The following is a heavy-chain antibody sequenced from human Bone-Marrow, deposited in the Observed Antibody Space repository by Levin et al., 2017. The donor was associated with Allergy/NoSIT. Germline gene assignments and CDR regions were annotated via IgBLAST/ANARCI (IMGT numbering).Heavy chain of an antibody. D-gene: IGHD3-16*01. CDR2: INWNSATI. Sequence: SLKISCAASGFTFDDFAMHWVRQPPGKGLEWVSSINWNSATIDYADSVKGRFTISRDNAKNSLFLQMNSLRVEDTALYYCAKVPSSFGGSYYFHHWGRGTLVTVSS. CDR1: GFTFDDFA. CDR3: AKVPSSFGGSYYFHH. V-gene: IGHV3-9*01. J-gene: IGHJ4*02.